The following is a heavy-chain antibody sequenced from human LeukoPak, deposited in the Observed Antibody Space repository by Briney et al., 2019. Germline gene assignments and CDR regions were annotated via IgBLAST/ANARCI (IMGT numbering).Heavy chain of an antibody. CDR1: GGSISSYY. V-gene: IGHV4-59*01. Sequence: SETLSLTCTVSGGSISSYYWSWIRQPPGKGLEWIGYIYYSGSTNYNPSLKSRVTISVDTSKNQFSLKLSSVTAADTSVYYCPRNIIDGSGYYPGWFDPWAREPWSPSPQ. CDR3: PRNIIDGSGYYPGWFDP. CDR2: IYYSGST. D-gene: IGHD3-22*01. J-gene: IGHJ5*02.